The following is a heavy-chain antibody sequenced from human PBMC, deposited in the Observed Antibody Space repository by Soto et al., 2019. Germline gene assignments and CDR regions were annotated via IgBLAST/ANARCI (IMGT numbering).Heavy chain of an antibody. Sequence: EVQLVESGGGLVQPGGSLRLSCAASGFTFSSYWMSWVRQAPGKGLEWVANIKQDGSEKYYVDSVKGRFTISRDNAKNSLYLQMNSLRAEDTAVYYCARDFRVLGTPGFDPWGQGTLVTVSS. V-gene: IGHV3-7*03. CDR2: IKQDGSEK. D-gene: IGHD6-6*01. CDR3: ARDFRVLGTPGFDP. CDR1: GFTFSSYW. J-gene: IGHJ5*02.